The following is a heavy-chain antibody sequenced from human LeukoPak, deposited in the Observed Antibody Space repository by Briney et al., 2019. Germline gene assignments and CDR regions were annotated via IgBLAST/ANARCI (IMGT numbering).Heavy chain of an antibody. CDR1: GLPFSSYA. J-gene: IGHJ6*03. CDR3: AKAMDGGYGNTWGGHMDV. V-gene: IGHV3-23*01. Sequence: GGSLRLSCAASGLPFSSYAMSGVRQAPGKGLEWASAVSGSGESTYYTHSVKGRFTISRDKSKNTLYLQMNSLRAEDTALYYCAKAMDGGYGNTWGGHMDVWGKGTTVTVS. D-gene: IGHD6-13*01. CDR2: VSGSGEST.